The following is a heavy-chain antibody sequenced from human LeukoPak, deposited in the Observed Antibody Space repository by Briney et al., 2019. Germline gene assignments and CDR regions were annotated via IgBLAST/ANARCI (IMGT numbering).Heavy chain of an antibody. CDR3: AKGSFDV. CDR2: INTGETT. Sequence: GGSLRLSCAASGFNVGTYAMSWVRQAPGRGLEWVSCINTGETTFYADSVKGRFTISRDNSNLYQHMTSLRDEDTALYYCAKGSFDVWGQGTVVIVSS. V-gene: IGHV3-23*01. J-gene: IGHJ3*01. CDR1: GFNVGTYA.